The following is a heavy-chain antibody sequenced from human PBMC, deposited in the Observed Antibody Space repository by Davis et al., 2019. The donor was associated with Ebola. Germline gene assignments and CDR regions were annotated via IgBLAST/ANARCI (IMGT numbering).Heavy chain of an antibody. CDR2: INHSGST. J-gene: IGHJ5*02. D-gene: IGHD3-9*01. V-gene: IGHV4-34*01. CDR1: GGSFSGYY. Sequence: SETLSLTCAVYGGSFSGYYWSWIRQPPGKGLEWIGEINHSGSTNYNPSLKSRVTISVDTSKNQFSLKLSSVTAADTAVYYCAREWRELRYFDWLSNHMTTAFDPWGQGTLVTVSS. CDR3: AREWRELRYFDWLSNHMTTAFDP.